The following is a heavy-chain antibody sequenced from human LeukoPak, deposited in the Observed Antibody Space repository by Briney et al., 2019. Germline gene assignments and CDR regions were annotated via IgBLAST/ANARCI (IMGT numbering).Heavy chain of an antibody. CDR3: ATEKGDSPDY. CDR1: GFMFSAYY. CDR2: ISGSGGGT. D-gene: IGHD2-21*01. J-gene: IGHJ4*02. V-gene: IGHV3-23*01. Sequence: PGGSLRLSCAASGFMFSAYYMTWVRQAPGEGLEWVSGISGSGGGTYYADSVTGRFTISRDNSRNTLFLQMNSLRAEDTAVYYCATEKGDSPDYWGQGTLVTVSS.